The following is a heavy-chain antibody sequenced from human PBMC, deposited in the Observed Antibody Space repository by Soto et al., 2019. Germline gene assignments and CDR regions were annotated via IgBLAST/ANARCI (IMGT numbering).Heavy chain of an antibody. CDR3: AREAPLNGGVPAYGMDV. CDR2: INPSGGST. J-gene: IGHJ6*02. Sequence: RASVKVSCKASGYTFTSYYMHWVRQAPGQGLEWMGIINPSGGSTSYAQKFQGRVTMTRDTSTSTVYMELSSLRPEDTAVYYCAREAPLNGGVPAYGMDVWGQGTTVTVSS. V-gene: IGHV1-46*01. CDR1: GYTFTSYY. D-gene: IGHD2-8*01.